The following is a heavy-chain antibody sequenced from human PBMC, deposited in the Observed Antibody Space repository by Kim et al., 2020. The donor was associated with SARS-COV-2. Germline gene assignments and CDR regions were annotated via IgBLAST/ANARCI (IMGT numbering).Heavy chain of an antibody. J-gene: IGHJ6*02. CDR3: ARKFLSYYYYYGMDV. Sequence: ASVKVSCKASGYTFTSYAMNWVRQAPGQGLEWMGWINTNTGNPTYAQGFTGRFVFSLDTSVSTAYLQISRLKAEDTAVYYCARKFLSYYYYYGMDVWGQGATVTVSS. CDR2: INTNTGNP. CDR1: GYTFTSYA. D-gene: IGHD3-3*01. V-gene: IGHV7-4-1*02.